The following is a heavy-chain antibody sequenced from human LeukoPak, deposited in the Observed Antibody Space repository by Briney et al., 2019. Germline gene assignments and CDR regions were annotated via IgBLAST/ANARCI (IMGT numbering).Heavy chain of an antibody. Sequence: GGSLRLSCAASGFTVSSNYMRWVRQAPGKGLEWVSVIYSGGSTYYADSVKGRFTISRDNSKNTLYLQMNSLRAEDTAVYYCARESPPNYYGSGSYYSPWGQGTLVTVSS. CDR2: IYSGGST. J-gene: IGHJ5*02. V-gene: IGHV3-66*01. CDR1: GFTVSSNY. D-gene: IGHD3-10*01. CDR3: ARESPPNYYGSGSYYSP.